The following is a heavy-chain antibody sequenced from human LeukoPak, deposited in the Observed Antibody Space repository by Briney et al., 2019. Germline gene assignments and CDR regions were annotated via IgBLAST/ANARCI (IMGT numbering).Heavy chain of an antibody. V-gene: IGHV3-21*01. J-gene: IGHJ4*02. CDR1: GCTFSSYS. Sequence: GGSLRLSCAASGCTFSSYSMNWVRQAPGKGLEWVSSISSSSSYIYYADSVKGRFTISRDNAKNSLYLQMNSLRAEDTAVYYCASPPISVAGTGFDYWGQGTLVTVSS. D-gene: IGHD6-19*01. CDR2: ISSSSSYI. CDR3: ASPPISVAGTGFDY.